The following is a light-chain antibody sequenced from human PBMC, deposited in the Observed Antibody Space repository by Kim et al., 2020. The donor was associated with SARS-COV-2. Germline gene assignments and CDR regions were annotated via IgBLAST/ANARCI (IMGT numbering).Light chain of an antibody. V-gene: IGLV3-1*01. J-gene: IGLJ2*01. Sequence: VSPGQTASLTCSGDKLGDKYACCYQQRPGQSPVLVIYQDSKRPSGIPERFSGSNSGNTATLTISGTQAMDEADYYCQAWDSSTYVVFGGGTQLTVL. CDR3: QAWDSSTYVV. CDR2: QDS. CDR1: KLGDKY.